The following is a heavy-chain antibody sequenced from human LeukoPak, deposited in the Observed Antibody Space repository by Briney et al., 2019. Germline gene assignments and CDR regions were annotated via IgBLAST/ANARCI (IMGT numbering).Heavy chain of an antibody. Sequence: GGSLRLSCAASGFTFRSYGMHWVRQAPGKGLEWVAVTSYDGRDKYYADSVKGRFTISRDNSKNTLYLQMNSLRAEDTAVYYCARDLSLGYFDYWGQGTLVTVSS. CDR1: GFTFRSYG. D-gene: IGHD3-16*01. CDR3: ARDLSLGYFDY. V-gene: IGHV3-30*03. J-gene: IGHJ4*02. CDR2: TSYDGRDK.